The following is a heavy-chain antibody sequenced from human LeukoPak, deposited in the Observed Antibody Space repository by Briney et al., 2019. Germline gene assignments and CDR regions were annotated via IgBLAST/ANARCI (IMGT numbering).Heavy chain of an antibody. V-gene: IGHV4-39*07. CDR3: ARDSSSGWYLDY. CDR1: GGSISSSSYY. D-gene: IGHD6-19*01. CDR2: IYYSGST. Sequence: SETLSLTCTVSGGSISSSSYYWGWIRQPPGKGLEWIGSIYYSGSTYYNPSLKSRVTISVDTSKNQFSLKLSSVTAADTAVYYCARDSSSGWYLDYWGQGTLVTVSS. J-gene: IGHJ4*02.